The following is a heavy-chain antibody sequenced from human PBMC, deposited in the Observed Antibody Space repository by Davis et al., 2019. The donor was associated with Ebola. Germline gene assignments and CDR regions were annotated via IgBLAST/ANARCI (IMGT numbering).Heavy chain of an antibody. V-gene: IGHV4-4*08. Sequence: MPSETLSLTCSVSRGSISSHYWSWIRQTPGKGLEWIGYIYNNEKISYNPSLKSRVTLSVDTSKNLFSLKLNSVTAADTAIYYCATRPPADYWPGVFDYWSQGTLVTVSS. CDR2: IYNNEKI. CDR3: ATRPPADYWPGVFDY. CDR1: RGSISSHY. J-gene: IGHJ4*02. D-gene: IGHD2-8*02.